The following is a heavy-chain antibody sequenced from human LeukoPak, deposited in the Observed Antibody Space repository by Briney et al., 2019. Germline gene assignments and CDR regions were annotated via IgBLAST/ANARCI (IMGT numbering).Heavy chain of an antibody. V-gene: IGHV1-18*04. CDR3: AREINYGKPGLDY. D-gene: IGHD3-10*01. CDR2: ISAYNGNT. CDR1: GYTHY. Sequence: ASVKVSCKASGYTHYMHWVRQAPGQGLEWMGWISAYNGNTNYAQKLQGRVTMTTDTSTSTAYMELSSLRFEDTAVYYCAREINYGKPGLDYWGQGTLVTVSS. J-gene: IGHJ4*02.